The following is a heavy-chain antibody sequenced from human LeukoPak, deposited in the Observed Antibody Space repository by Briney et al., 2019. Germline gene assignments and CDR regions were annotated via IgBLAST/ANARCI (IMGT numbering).Heavy chain of an antibody. V-gene: IGHV4-30-2*01. D-gene: IGHD2-8*01. CDR1: GGSISSGGYS. J-gene: IGHJ5*02. Sequence: SQTLSLTCAVSGGSISSGGYSWSWIRQPPGKGLEWIGYIYHSGSTYYNPSLKSRVTISVDRSKNQFSLKLSSVTAADTAVYYCARERTYCTNGVCYGTTWWFDPWGQGTLVTVSS. CDR3: ARERTYCTNGVCYGTTWWFDP. CDR2: IYHSGST.